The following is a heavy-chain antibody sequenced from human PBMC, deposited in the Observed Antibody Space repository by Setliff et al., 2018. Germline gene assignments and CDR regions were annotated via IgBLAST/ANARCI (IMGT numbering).Heavy chain of an antibody. CDR1: GGSITSHY. J-gene: IGHJ3*02. CDR3: ARQAIFGSDAFDI. D-gene: IGHD3-3*01. Sequence: PSETLSLTCSVSGGSITSHYWSWIRQSPGKGLEWIGYIDYSGTTNYNPSLKSRVTISSDTSKRQFSLRLTSVTAADTAVYYCARQAIFGSDAFDIWGQGTMVTVSS. CDR2: IDYSGTT. V-gene: IGHV4-59*08.